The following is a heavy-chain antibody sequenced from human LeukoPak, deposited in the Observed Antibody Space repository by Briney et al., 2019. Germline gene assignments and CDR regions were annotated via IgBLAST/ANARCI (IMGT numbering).Heavy chain of an antibody. Sequence: TSETLSLTCAVYSGSFSGYYWSWIRQPPGKGLEWIGEINHSGSTNYNPSLKSRVTISVDTSKNQFSLKLSSVTAADTAVYYCARWRKDCSSTSCYGEGPMPLPPTVLDYWGQGTLVTVSS. D-gene: IGHD2-2*01. J-gene: IGHJ4*02. V-gene: IGHV4-34*01. CDR1: SGSFSGYY. CDR2: INHSGST. CDR3: ARWRKDCSSTSCYGEGPMPLPPTVLDY.